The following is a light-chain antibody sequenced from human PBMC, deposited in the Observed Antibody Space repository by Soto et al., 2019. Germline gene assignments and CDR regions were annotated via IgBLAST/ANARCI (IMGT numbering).Light chain of an antibody. CDR3: MQASHWPGT. V-gene: IGKV2-30*01. Sequence: DVVLTQSPLSLPVTLGQPASISCNSSQSLVYIDGNTYLTWFQQKKGQPPRRLIFKVSHRDSGVPDRFSGSGSDSDFTLKISRVEIEDVEIYYCMQASHWPGTFGQGTKVDIK. CDR1: QSLVYIDGNTY. J-gene: IGKJ1*01. CDR2: KVS.